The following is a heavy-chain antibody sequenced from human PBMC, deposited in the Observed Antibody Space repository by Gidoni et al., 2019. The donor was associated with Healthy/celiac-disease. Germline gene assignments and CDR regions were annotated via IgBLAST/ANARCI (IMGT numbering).Heavy chain of an antibody. CDR2: IYYSGST. CDR1: GCPISSRSYY. Sequence: QLQLQESGPGLVKPSATLSLTCTFSGCPISSRSYYWGWIRQPPGKGLEWIGSIYYSGSTYYNPSLKSRVTISVDTSKNQFSLKLSSVTAADTAVYYCARLGQQLVGDYYYYGMDVWGQGTTVTVSS. CDR3: ARLGQQLVGDYYYYGMDV. V-gene: IGHV4-39*01. J-gene: IGHJ6*02. D-gene: IGHD6-13*01.